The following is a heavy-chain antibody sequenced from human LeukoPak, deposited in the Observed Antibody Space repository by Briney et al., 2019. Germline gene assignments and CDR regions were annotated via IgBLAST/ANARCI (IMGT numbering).Heavy chain of an antibody. CDR3: AKAKVQYCDLFDI. D-gene: IGHD2-8*02. V-gene: IGHV3-23*01. CDR2: ISGSGGST. CDR1: GFTFDDYA. Sequence: GESLRLSCAASGFTFDDYAMHWVRQAPGKGLEWVSAISGSGGSTYYADSVKGRFTISRDNSKNTLYLQMNSLRAEDTAVYYCAKAKVQYCDLFDIWGQGTMVTVSS. J-gene: IGHJ3*02.